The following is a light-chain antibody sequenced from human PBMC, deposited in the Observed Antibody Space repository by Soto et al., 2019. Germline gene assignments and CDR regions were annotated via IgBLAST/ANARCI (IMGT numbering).Light chain of an antibody. J-gene: IGLJ1*01. V-gene: IGLV2-11*01. CDR2: DVS. CDR1: SSDVGGYNY. Sequence: QSFLTQPRSVSGSPGQSVTISCTGTSSDVGGYNYVSWYQQHPGKAPKLMIYDVSKRPSGVPDRFSGSKSGNTASLTISGLQAEDEADYYCCSYAGSYTFSYVFGTGTKVTVL. CDR3: CSYAGSYTFSYV.